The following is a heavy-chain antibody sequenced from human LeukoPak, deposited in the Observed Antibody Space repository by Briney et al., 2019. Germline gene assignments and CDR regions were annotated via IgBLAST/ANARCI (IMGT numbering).Heavy chain of an antibody. V-gene: IGHV1-46*01. Sequence: GASVTVSCKASGYTFTSYYMHWVRQAPGQGLEWMGIINPSGGSTSYAQKFQGRVTMTRDTSTSTVYMELSSLRSEDTAVYYCARDYDYVWGSYRYTLDYWGQGTLVTVSS. D-gene: IGHD3-16*02. CDR1: GYTFTSYY. J-gene: IGHJ4*02. CDR2: INPSGGST. CDR3: ARDYDYVWGSYRYTLDY.